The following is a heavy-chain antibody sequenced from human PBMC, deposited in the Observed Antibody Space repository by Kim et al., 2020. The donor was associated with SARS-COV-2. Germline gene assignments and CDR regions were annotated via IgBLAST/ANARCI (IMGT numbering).Heavy chain of an antibody. Sequence: SETLSLTCAVYGGSFSGYYWSWIRQPPGKGLEWIGEINHSGSTNYNPSLKSRVTISVDTSKNQFSLKLSSVTAADTAVYYCASSGGIGAAAVLSLWGQGTLVTVSS. CDR1: GGSFSGYY. CDR3: ASSGGIGAAAVLSL. J-gene: IGHJ1*01. D-gene: IGHD6-13*01. V-gene: IGHV4-34*01. CDR2: INHSGST.